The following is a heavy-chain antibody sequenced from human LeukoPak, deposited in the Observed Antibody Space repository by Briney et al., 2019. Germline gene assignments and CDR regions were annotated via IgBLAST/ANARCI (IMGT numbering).Heavy chain of an antibody. J-gene: IGHJ6*02. CDR1: GGSISSSSYY. CDR3: ARHPTYYYGLDV. V-gene: IGHV4-39*01. Sequence: PSETLSLTCTVSGGSISSSSYYWGWIRQPPGKGLEWIGSIYYSGSTYYNPSLKSRVTISVDTSKNQFSLKLSSVTAADTAVYYCARHPTYYYGLDVWGQGTTVTVSS. CDR2: IYYSGST.